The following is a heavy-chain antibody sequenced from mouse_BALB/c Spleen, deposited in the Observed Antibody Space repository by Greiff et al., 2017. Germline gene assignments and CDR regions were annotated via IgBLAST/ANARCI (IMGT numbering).Heavy chain of an antibody. CDR1: GFAFSSYD. D-gene: IGHD2-3*01. Sequence: DVMLVESGGGLVKPGGSLKLSCAASGFAFSSYDMSWVRQTPEKRLEWVAYISSGGGSTYYPDTVKGRFTISRDNAKNTLYLQMSSLKSEDTAMYYCARHDGFFYYFDYWGQGTTLTVSS. CDR3: ARHDGFFYYFDY. CDR2: ISSGGGST. V-gene: IGHV5-12-1*01. J-gene: IGHJ2*01.